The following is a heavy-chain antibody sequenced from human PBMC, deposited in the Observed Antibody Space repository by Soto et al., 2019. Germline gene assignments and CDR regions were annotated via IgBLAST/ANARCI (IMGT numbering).Heavy chain of an antibody. Sequence: SETLSLTCTVSRGSISSYYWSWIRQPPGKGLEWIGYIYYSGSTNYNPSLKSRVTISVDTSKNQFSLQLSSVTAADTAVYYCERSGSSGYDCDYWGQGTLVTVSS. CDR1: RGSISSYY. J-gene: IGHJ4*02. D-gene: IGHD5-12*01. CDR2: IYYSGST. V-gene: IGHV4-59*01. CDR3: ERSGSSGYDCDY.